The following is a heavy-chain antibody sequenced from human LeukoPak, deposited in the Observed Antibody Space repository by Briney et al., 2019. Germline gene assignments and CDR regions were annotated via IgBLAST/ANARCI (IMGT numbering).Heavy chain of an antibody. CDR3: ARGLTSMPPGGY. CDR1: GGSFSDYY. D-gene: IGHD2/OR15-2a*01. Sequence: SETLSLACAVYGGSFSDYYWSWIRQPPGKGLEWIGEINHSGSTNYNPSLKSRVTILVDTSKNQFSLKLSSVTAADTAVYYCARGLTSMPPGGYWGQGTLVTVSS. CDR2: INHSGST. J-gene: IGHJ4*02. V-gene: IGHV4-34*01.